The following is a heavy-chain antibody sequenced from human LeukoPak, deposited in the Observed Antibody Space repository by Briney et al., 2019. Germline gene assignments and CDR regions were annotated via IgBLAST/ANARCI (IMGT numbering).Heavy chain of an antibody. J-gene: IGHJ6*03. CDR2: ISGSGGST. CDR1: GFTFSSYA. D-gene: IGHD7-27*01. CDR3: AKAKVAGAPLYYYSMDV. V-gene: IGHV3-23*01. Sequence: PGGSLRLSCAASGFTFSSYAMSWVRQAPGKGLEWVSAISGSGGSTYYADSVKGRFTISSDNSKDTLYLQMNSLRAEDTAVYYCAKAKVAGAPLYYYSMDVWGKGTTVTVSS.